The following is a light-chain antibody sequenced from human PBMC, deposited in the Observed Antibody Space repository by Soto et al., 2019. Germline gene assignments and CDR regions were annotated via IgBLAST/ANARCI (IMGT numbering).Light chain of an antibody. CDR1: QSVKNDY. Sequence: ETVLTQSPGTLSLSPGERATLSCRASQSVKNDYLAWYQQSPGLAPRLLIFGASGRATGIPDRFSGSGSGTDFTLTISRLEHEDFAIYYCQQYGTSPLTFGGGTKVEIK. CDR3: QQYGTSPLT. V-gene: IGKV3-20*01. CDR2: GAS. J-gene: IGKJ4*01.